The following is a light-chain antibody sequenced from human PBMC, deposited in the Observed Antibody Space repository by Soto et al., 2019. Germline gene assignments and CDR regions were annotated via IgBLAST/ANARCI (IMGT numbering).Light chain of an antibody. V-gene: IGKV1-12*01. CDR2: AAS. J-gene: IGKJ4*01. CDR3: QKYNSAPLT. Sequence: EIQMTQSPSSVSASVGDRITIPCRASQDIGGRLAWFQQKPGKAPQYLIQAASILQSGVPSRFSGSGSGTDFTLTISSLQPEDVAAYYCQKYNSAPLTFGGGTKVDIK. CDR1: QDIGGR.